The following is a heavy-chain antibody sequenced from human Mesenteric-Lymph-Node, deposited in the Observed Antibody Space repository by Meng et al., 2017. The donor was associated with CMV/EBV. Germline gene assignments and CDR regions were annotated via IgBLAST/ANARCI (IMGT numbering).Heavy chain of an antibody. Sequence: GESLKISCVASGFTFSRYPMHWVRQSPGKGLEWVAIIPSDGNNEFYGDSVKGRFTVSRENSKNTLYLQMNSLRPEDTAMYYCASPRATGFDYWGQGTLVTVSS. D-gene: IGHD5-12*01. CDR3: ASPRATGFDY. J-gene: IGHJ4*02. CDR1: GFTFSRYP. V-gene: IGHV3-30-3*01. CDR2: IPSDGNNE.